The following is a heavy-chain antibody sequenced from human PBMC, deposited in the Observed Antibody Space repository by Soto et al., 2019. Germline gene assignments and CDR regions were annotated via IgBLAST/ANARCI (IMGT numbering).Heavy chain of an antibody. CDR1: GFSLSTSGVG. V-gene: IGHV2-5*02. D-gene: IGHD2-15*01. CDR3: AHRGRSGGWHYFDY. Sequence: QITLKESGPTLVKPTQTLTLTCTFSGFSLSTSGVGVAWIRQPPGKTLEWLALIYWDDDKRYSPSLNSRLAITKATSKNQVVLTMTNMDPVDTATYYCAHRGRSGGWHYFDYWGQGTLVTVSS. J-gene: IGHJ4*02. CDR2: IYWDDDK.